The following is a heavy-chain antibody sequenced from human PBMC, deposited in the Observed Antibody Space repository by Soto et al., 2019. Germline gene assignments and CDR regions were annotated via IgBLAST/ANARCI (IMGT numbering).Heavy chain of an antibody. J-gene: IGHJ5*02. CDR1: GYTFTSYG. Sequence: ASVKVSCKASGYTFTSYGISWVRQAPGQGLEWMGWISAYNGNTNYAQKLQGRVAMTTDTSTSTAYMELRSLRSDDTAVYYCARDREYYDSSGLKPHWFDPWGQGTLVTVSS. V-gene: IGHV1-18*04. D-gene: IGHD3-22*01. CDR2: ISAYNGNT. CDR3: ARDREYYDSSGLKPHWFDP.